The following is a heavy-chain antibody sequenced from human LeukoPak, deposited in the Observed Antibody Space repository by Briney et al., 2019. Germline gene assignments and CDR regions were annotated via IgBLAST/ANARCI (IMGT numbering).Heavy chain of an antibody. Sequence: ASVKVSCKASGYTFTSYDINWVRQATGQGLEWMGWMNPNSGNTGYAQKFQGRVTMTRNTSISTAYMELSSLRSEDTAVYYCTRAEFPPHYYYDSSGYPYYWGQGTLVTVSS. J-gene: IGHJ4*02. CDR3: TRAEFPPHYYYDSSGYPYY. D-gene: IGHD3-22*01. V-gene: IGHV1-8*01. CDR1: GYTFTSYD. CDR2: MNPNSGNT.